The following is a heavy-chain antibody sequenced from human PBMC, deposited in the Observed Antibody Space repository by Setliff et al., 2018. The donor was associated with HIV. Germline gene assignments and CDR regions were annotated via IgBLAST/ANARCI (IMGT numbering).Heavy chain of an antibody. CDR3: ARLAASIAARRRFDY. CDR1: GASISSSSHH. Sequence: SETLSLTCTVSGASISSSSHHWAWIRQPPGKGLEYIGNIYYTGSTHHNPSLESRVAISVDTSKNQYSLKLSSVTAADTAVYYCARLAASIAARRRFDYWGQGTLVTVSS. J-gene: IGHJ4*02. D-gene: IGHD6-6*01. V-gene: IGHV4-39*01. CDR2: IYYTGST.